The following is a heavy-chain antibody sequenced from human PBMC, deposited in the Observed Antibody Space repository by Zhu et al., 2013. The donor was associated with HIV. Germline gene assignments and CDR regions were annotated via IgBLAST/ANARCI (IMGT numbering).Heavy chain of an antibody. CDR1: GGTFSSFA. V-gene: IGHV1-69*01. Sequence: QVQLVQSGAEVKKPGSSVKVSCKASGGTFSSFAISWVRQAPGQGLEWMGGIIPIFGTANYAQKFQGRVTITAHESTRTAYMELSGLKSEDTAVYYCARGGVEVATLRFDYWGQGTLVTVSS. D-gene: IGHD5-12*01. J-gene: IGHJ4*02. CDR3: ARGGVEVATLRFDY. CDR2: IIPIFGTA.